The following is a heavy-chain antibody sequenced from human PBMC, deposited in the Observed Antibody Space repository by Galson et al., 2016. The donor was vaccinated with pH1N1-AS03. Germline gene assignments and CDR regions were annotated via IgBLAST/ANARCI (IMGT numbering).Heavy chain of an antibody. J-gene: IGHJ4*02. CDR3: ATLYTDDLDY. D-gene: IGHD2-2*02. Sequence: SCKASGNTFSINAVSWVRQAPGQGPEWMGGISPLLRTALYAQKWQGRVTITADESTSTAYMELSSLTSEDTAVYYCATLYTDDLDYWGQGTLVTVSS. V-gene: IGHV1-69*01. CDR2: ISPLLRTA. CDR1: GNTFSINA.